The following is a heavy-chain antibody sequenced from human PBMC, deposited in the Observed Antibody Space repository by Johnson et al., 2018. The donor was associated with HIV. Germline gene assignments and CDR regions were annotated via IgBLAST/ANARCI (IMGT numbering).Heavy chain of an antibody. Sequence: MQLVESGGGLVQPGRSLRLSCAASGFTFDDYAMHWVRQAPGKGLEWVSSISGGSTYYADSVKGRFTISRDNSKNTLYLQMNSLRVEDTAVYYCAREGAWEVRPGAFDIWGQGTMVTVSS. CDR3: AREGAWEVRPGAFDI. J-gene: IGHJ3*02. CDR2: ISGGST. D-gene: IGHD1-26*01. CDR1: GFTFDDYA. V-gene: IGHV3-23*04.